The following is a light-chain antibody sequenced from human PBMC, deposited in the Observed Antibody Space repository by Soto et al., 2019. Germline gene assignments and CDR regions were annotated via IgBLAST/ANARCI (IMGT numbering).Light chain of an antibody. CDR1: QSVTNSY. CDR2: GAS. V-gene: IGKV3-20*01. CDR3: HHYGSSPLT. J-gene: IGKJ4*01. Sequence: EIVLTQSPGTLSLSPGERATLSCRASQSVTNSYLAWYQQKPGQAPRLLIYGASRRATGIPDRFSGSGSATDFTLPISRLEPEDFAVYYCHHYGSSPLTFGGGTKVEIK.